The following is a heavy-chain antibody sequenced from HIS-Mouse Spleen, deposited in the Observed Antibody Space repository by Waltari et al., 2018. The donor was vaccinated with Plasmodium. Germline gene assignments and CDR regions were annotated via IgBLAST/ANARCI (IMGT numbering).Heavy chain of an antibody. CDR1: GGSISSSSYY. J-gene: IGHJ4*02. CDR3: ARDRITGTSYFDY. Sequence: QLQLQESGPGLVKPSETLSLTCTVSGGSISSSSYYWGWIRQPPGQGLEWIGSIYYSGSPDYNPSLKSRVTIAVDTSKNQFSRKLSSVTAADTAVYYCARDRITGTSYFDYWGQGTLVTVSS. D-gene: IGHD1-7*01. CDR2: IYYSGSP. V-gene: IGHV4-39*07.